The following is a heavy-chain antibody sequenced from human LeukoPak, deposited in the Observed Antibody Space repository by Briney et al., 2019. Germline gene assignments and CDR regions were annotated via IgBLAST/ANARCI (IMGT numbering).Heavy chain of an antibody. D-gene: IGHD5-24*01. CDR2: TSSSSSYI. J-gene: IGHJ4*02. CDR1: GFTFSSYS. Sequence: PGGSLRLSCAASGFTFSSYSMNWVRQAPGKGLEWVSSTSSSSSYIYYADSVKGRFTISRDNAKNSLYLQMNSLRAEDTAVYYCASPASRDGYNLGYWGQGTLVTVSS. V-gene: IGHV3-21*01. CDR3: ASPASRDGYNLGY.